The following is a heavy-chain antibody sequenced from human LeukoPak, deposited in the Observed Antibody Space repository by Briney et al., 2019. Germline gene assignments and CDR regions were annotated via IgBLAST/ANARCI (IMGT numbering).Heavy chain of an antibody. J-gene: IGHJ5*02. CDR2: IYYSGST. CDR1: GGSISSYY. CDR3: ARVRLISGWFDP. Sequence: SETLSLTCTVSGGSISSYYWSWIRQPPGKGLEWIGYIYYSGSTNYNPSLKSRVTISVDTSKNQFSLKLSSVTAADTAVYYCARVRLISGWFDPWGQGTLVTVSS. V-gene: IGHV4-59*01. D-gene: IGHD2-8*01.